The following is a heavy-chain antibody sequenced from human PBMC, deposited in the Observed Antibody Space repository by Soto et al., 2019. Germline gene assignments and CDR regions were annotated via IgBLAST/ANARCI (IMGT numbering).Heavy chain of an antibody. D-gene: IGHD1-7*01. CDR3: ARDRHSGITGTTDVGGMDV. CDR2: ISSSSSTI. Sequence: PGGSLRLSCAASGFTFSSYSMNWVRQAPGKGLEWVSYISSSSSTIYYADSVKGRFTISRDNAKNSLYLQMNSLRDEDTAVYYCARDRHSGITGTTDVGGMDVWGQGTTVTVSS. J-gene: IGHJ6*02. V-gene: IGHV3-48*02. CDR1: GFTFSSYS.